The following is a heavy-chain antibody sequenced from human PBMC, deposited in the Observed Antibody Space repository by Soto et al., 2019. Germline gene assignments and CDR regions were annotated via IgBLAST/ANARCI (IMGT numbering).Heavy chain of an antibody. D-gene: IGHD6-25*01. CDR3: ARRYTSDFDT. CDR2: IYYSGST. CDR1: GGSISSYY. V-gene: IGHV4-59*08. J-gene: IGHJ4*02. Sequence: LSLTCTVSGGSISSYYWSWIRQPPGKGLEWIGYIYYSGSTNYNPSLKSRVTISVDTSKNQFSLKLSSVTAADTAVYYCARRYTSDFDTRGQEPVLTFPS.